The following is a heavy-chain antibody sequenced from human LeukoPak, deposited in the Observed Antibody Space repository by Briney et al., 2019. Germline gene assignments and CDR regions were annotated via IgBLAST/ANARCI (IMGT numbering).Heavy chain of an antibody. CDR1: GGSISSSSYY. V-gene: IGHV4-39*07. Sequence: SETLSLTCTVSGGSISSSSYYWGWIRQPPGKGLEWIGSIYYSGSTYYNPSLKSRVTISVDTSENQFSLKLSSVTAADTAVYYCARGVGHGDYVSGYYYMDVWGKGTTVTVSS. D-gene: IGHD4-17*01. CDR3: ARGVGHGDYVSGYYYMDV. CDR2: IYYSGST. J-gene: IGHJ6*03.